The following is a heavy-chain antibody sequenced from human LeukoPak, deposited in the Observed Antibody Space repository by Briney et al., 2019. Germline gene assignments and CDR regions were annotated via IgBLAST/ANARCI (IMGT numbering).Heavy chain of an antibody. D-gene: IGHD3-10*01. CDR3: AKDRGRPQMLFAY. CDR2: IRYDGSNK. J-gene: IGHJ4*02. Sequence: PGGSLRLSCAASGFTFSSYGMHWVRQAPGKGLEWVAFIRYDGSNKYYADSVKGRFTISRDNSKNTLYLQMNSLRAEDTAVYYCAKDRGRPQMLFAYWGQGTLVTVSS. CDR1: GFTFSSYG. V-gene: IGHV3-30*02.